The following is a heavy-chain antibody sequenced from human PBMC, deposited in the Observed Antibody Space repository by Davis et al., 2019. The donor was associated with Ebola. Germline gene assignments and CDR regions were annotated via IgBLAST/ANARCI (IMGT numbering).Heavy chain of an antibody. CDR3: ARGLGLVRGAHYGMDV. CDR1: GGSISNGDYY. V-gene: IGHV4-30-4*01. Sequence: MPSETLSLTCTVSGGSISNGDYYWSWIRQPPGKGLEWIGYIYYSGSTYYNPSLKSRVTISVDTSKNQFSLKLSSVTAADTAVYFCARGLGLVRGAHYGMDVWGQGTTVTVSS. CDR2: IYYSGST. D-gene: IGHD3-10*01. J-gene: IGHJ6*02.